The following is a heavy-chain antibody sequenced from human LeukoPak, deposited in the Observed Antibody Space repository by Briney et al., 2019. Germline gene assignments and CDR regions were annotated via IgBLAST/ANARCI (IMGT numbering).Heavy chain of an antibody. Sequence: QAGGSLRLSCAASGFTFSTYWMAWVRQAPGKGLEWVANIKADESAKHQADSVKGRFTISRDNAQNSVYLQMSRLRGEDTAVYYCARDVGGSLDYWGQGSLVTLSS. D-gene: IGHD1-26*01. CDR2: IKADESAK. V-gene: IGHV3-7*01. CDR3: ARDVGGSLDY. J-gene: IGHJ4*02. CDR1: GFTFSTYW.